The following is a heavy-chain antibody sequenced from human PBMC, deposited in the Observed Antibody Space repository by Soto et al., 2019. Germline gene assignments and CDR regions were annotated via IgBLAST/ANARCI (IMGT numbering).Heavy chain of an antibody. CDR3: ARVRGRHYGSGSYSGVDV. CDR1: GFTFSSYG. CDR2: IWYDGSNK. J-gene: IGHJ6*02. V-gene: IGHV3-33*01. D-gene: IGHD3-10*01. Sequence: PGGSLRLSCAASGFTFSSYGMHWVRQAPGKGLERVAVIWYDGSNKYYADSVEGRFTISRDNSKNTLYLEMNSLRAEVTAFFYFARVRGRHYGSGSYSGVDVWGQGTTVAVSS.